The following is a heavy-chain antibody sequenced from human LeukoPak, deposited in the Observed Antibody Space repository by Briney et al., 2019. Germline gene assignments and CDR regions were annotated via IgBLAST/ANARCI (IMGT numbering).Heavy chain of an antibody. D-gene: IGHD1-26*01. CDR3: ARDHSVSRGSYFY. CDR2: IIPILGIA. CDR1: GGTFSSYT. J-gene: IGHJ4*02. Sequence: ASVKVSCKASGGTFSSYTISWVRQAPGQGLEWMGRIIPILGIANYAQKFQGRVTITADKSTSTAYMELSILRSEDTAVYYCARDHSVSRGSYFYWGQGTLVTVSS. V-gene: IGHV1-69*04.